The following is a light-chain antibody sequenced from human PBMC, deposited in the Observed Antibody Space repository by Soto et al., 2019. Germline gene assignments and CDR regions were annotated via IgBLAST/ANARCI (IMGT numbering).Light chain of an antibody. CDR3: QQSYSTPLT. J-gene: IGKJ4*01. CDR1: QSISSY. Sequence: DIQMTRSPSSLSASVGDRVIITCRASQSISSYLNWYQQKPGKAPKLLIYAASNLQSGVSSRFSGSGSGTDFTLTISSLQPEDFATYYCQQSYSTPLTFGGGTKVEIK. CDR2: AAS. V-gene: IGKV1-39*01.